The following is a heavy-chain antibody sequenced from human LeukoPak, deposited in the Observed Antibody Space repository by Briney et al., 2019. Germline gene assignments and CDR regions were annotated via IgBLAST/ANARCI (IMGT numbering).Heavy chain of an antibody. CDR3: AKINNDDDY. Sequence: GGSLRLSCAASGFTITTFGIHWVRQAPGKGLEWVAAISPDGNIEYYTDSVKGRFTISRDNSKNMIYLQMNSLRGEDSAVYYCAKINNDDDYWGQGALVTVSS. D-gene: IGHD1/OR15-1a*01. J-gene: IGHJ4*02. CDR2: ISPDGNIE. CDR1: GFTITTFG. V-gene: IGHV3-30*18.